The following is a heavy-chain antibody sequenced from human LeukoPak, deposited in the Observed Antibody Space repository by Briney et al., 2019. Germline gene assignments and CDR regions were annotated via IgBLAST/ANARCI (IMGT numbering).Heavy chain of an antibody. Sequence: GGSLRLSCTASGFTFGDYAMSWFRQAPGKGLEWVGFIRSKAYGGTTEYAASVKGRFTISRDDPKSIAYLQMNSLKTEDTAVYYCATGHYYDSSGYYYDAFDIWGQGTMVTVSS. V-gene: IGHV3-49*03. J-gene: IGHJ3*02. CDR2: IRSKAYGGTT. D-gene: IGHD3-22*01. CDR3: ATGHYYDSSGYYYDAFDI. CDR1: GFTFGDYA.